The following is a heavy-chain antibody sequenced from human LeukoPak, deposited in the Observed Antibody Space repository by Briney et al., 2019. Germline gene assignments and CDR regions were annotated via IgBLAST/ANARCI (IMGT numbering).Heavy chain of an antibody. CDR3: ARYTVTGPYYYYGMDV. J-gene: IGHJ6*02. CDR2: IIPIFGTA. CDR1: GGTFSSYA. D-gene: IGHD4-17*01. V-gene: IGHV1-69*13. Sequence: SVKVSCKASGGTFSSYAISWVRQAPGQGLEWMGGIIPIFGTANYAQKFQGRVTITADESTSTAYMELSGLRSEDTAVYYCARYTVTGPYYYYGMDVWGQGTTVTVSS.